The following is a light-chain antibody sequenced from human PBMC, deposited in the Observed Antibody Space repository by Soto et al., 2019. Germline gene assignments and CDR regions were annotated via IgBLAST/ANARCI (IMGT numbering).Light chain of an antibody. CDR3: QQYDNLPLT. CDR1: QDISNY. J-gene: IGKJ5*01. V-gene: IGKV1-33*01. Sequence: DIQMTQSPSSLSASVGDRVTITCQASQDISNYLNWYQQKPGKAPKLLIYDASNLETWVPSRFSGSGSGTYFTFTISSLQPEDIATYYCQQYDNLPLTFGQGTRLQIK. CDR2: DAS.